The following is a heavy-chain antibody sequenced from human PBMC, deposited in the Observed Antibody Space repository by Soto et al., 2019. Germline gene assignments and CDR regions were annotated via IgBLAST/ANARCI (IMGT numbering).Heavy chain of an antibody. J-gene: IGHJ6*03. D-gene: IGHD3-3*01. Sequence: VQLLESGGGLVQPGGSLRLSCAASGFTFSSYAMSWVRQAPGKGLEWVSAISGSGGSTYYADSVKGRFTISRDNSKNTLYLQMNSLRAEDTAVYYCAKLPGRFLEWSSYYYYYMDVWGKGTTVTVSS. CDR3: AKLPGRFLEWSSYYYYYMDV. CDR2: ISGSGGST. CDR1: GFTFSSYA. V-gene: IGHV3-23*01.